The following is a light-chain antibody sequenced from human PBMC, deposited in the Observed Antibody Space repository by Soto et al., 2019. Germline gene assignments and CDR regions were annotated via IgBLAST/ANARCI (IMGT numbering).Light chain of an antibody. CDR1: SSDVGGYDY. Sequence: QSALTQPRSVSGSPGQSVTVSCSGTSSDVGGYDYVAWYQQYPGKAPKLMIYDVIKRPSGVPDRFSGSKSGNTASLTISGLQAEDEADYYCCSYAGSYTFVFGTGTKVTVL. CDR3: CSYAGSYTFV. J-gene: IGLJ1*01. V-gene: IGLV2-11*01. CDR2: DVI.